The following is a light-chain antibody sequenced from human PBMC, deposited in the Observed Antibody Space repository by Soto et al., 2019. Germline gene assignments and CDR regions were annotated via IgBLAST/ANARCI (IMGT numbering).Light chain of an antibody. V-gene: IGKV1-39*01. CDR1: HSISSY. CDR2: AAS. J-gene: IGKJ1*01. CDR3: QQSFSAPWT. Sequence: DIQMTQSPSSLSASVGDRATITCLASHSISSYLNWYQQKPRKVPKLLIYAASSLQGGGPSRFSGSGSGTDFTLTISSLQPEDFATCYCQQSFSAPWTFGQGTKVDIK.